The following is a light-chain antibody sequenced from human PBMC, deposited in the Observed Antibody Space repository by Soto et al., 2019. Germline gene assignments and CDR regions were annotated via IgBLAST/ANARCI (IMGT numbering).Light chain of an antibody. CDR1: QTVISN. CDR2: DAS. J-gene: IGKJ5*01. CDR3: QQRGNWSPIT. Sequence: PGERATLSCRASQTVISNLAWYQQKPGQAPRLLIHDASARASGIPGRFSGSGSGTDFTLTITSLEPEDFAVYYCQQRGNWSPITFGRGTRLEI. V-gene: IGKV3-11*01.